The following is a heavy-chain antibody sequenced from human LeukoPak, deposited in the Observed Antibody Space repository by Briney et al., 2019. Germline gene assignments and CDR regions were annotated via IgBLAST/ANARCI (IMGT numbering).Heavy chain of an antibody. CDR3: TTERLFREAYDY. CDR1: GFTFSNAW. D-gene: IGHD3-10*01. J-gene: IGHJ4*02. Sequence: GGSLRLSCAASGFTFSNAWMSWVRQAPGKGLEWVGRIKSKTDGGTTDYAAPVKGRFTTSRDDSKNTLYLQMNSLKTEDTAVYYCTTERLFREAYDYWGQGTLVTVSS. CDR2: IKSKTDGGTT. V-gene: IGHV3-15*01.